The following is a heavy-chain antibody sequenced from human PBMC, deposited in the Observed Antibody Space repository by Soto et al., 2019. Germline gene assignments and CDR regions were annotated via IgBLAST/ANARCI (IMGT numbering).Heavy chain of an antibody. V-gene: IGHV3-7*01. CDR1: GFTFSSYW. D-gene: IGHD3-3*01. J-gene: IGHJ6*03. CDR2: IKQDGSEK. Sequence: EVQLVESGGGLVQPGGSLRLSCAASGFTFSSYWMSWVRQAPGKGLEWVANIKQDGSEKYYVDSVKGRFTISRDNAKHALYLQMNSLRAEDTAVYYCAREGEGDFWSGYYTHYYYMDVWGKGTTVTVSS. CDR3: AREGEGDFWSGYYTHYYYMDV.